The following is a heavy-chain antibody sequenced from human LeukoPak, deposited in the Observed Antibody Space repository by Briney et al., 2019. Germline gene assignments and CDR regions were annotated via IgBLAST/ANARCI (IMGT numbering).Heavy chain of an antibody. CDR1: GVTFSRYA. J-gene: IGHJ4*02. CDR2: ISERGTGT. CDR3: ARGGSYYDDY. V-gene: IGHV3-23*01. D-gene: IGHD1-26*01. Sequence: GGSLGLSCAASGVTFSRYAMSWVRQAPGKGLEWVSAISERGTGTYYADSVKGRFTISRDNSKNTLYLQMNSLRAEDTAVYYCARGGSYYDDYWGQGTLVTVSS.